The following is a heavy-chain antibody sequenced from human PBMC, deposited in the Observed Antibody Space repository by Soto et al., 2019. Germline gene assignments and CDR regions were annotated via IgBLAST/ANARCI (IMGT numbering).Heavy chain of an antibody. Sequence: GGSLRLSCAASGFTFSDYYMSWIRQAPGKGLEWVSYISSSSSYTNYADSVKGRFTISRDNAKNSLYLQMNSLRAEDTAVYYCAREFEDSYGYSLPYYFDYWGQGTLVTVSS. D-gene: IGHD5-18*01. CDR2: ISSSSSYT. V-gene: IGHV3-11*06. J-gene: IGHJ4*02. CDR3: AREFEDSYGYSLPYYFDY. CDR1: GFTFSDYY.